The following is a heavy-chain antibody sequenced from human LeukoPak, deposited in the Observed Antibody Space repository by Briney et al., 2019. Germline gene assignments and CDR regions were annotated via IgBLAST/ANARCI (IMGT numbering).Heavy chain of an antibody. CDR1: GVTFSGYA. Sequence: GASVKVSCKASGVTFSGYAISWVRQAPGQGLEWMGGIIPIFGTANYAQKFQGRVTITADKSTSTAYMELSSLRSEDTAVYYCARDYGSGSYFDYWSQGTLVTVSS. J-gene: IGHJ4*02. D-gene: IGHD3-10*01. V-gene: IGHV1-69*06. CDR2: IIPIFGTA. CDR3: ARDYGSGSYFDY.